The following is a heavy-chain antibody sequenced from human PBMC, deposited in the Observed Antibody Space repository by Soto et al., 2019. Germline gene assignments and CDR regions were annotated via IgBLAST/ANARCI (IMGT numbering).Heavy chain of an antibody. CDR2: ISGSGGAT. CDR3: AKATLRVVHPLVFDY. Sequence: PSETLSLTCTISGVSISAYYWSWIRQAPGKGLEWISVISGSGGATYFADSVKGRFVISRDNSKNTLYLQMNSLRAEDTAIYYCAKATLRVVHPLVFDYWGQGSLVTVSS. D-gene: IGHD3-3*01. J-gene: IGHJ4*02. CDR1: GVSISAYY. V-gene: IGHV3-23*01.